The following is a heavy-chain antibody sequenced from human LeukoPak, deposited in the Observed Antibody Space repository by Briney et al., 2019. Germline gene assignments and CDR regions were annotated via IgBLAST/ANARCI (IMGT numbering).Heavy chain of an antibody. CDR2: IYSGGST. Sequence: GGPLRLSCAASGFTVSSNYMSWVRQAPGKGLEWVSVIYSGGSTYYADSVKGRFTISRDDSKNTLYLQMNSLRVEDTAVYYCARGSHIVVVTAISPFDYWGQGALVTVSS. CDR3: ARGSHIVVVTAISPFDY. D-gene: IGHD2-21*02. J-gene: IGHJ4*02. V-gene: IGHV3-66*01. CDR1: GFTVSSNY.